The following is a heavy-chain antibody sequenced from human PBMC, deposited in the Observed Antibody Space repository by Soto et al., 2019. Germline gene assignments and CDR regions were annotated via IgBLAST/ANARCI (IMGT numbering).Heavy chain of an antibody. J-gene: IGHJ5*02. CDR1: GGSFSGYY. CDR3: ARIAAHNWFDP. D-gene: IGHD6-6*01. V-gene: IGHV4-34*01. Sequence: PSETLSLTCAVYGGSFSGYYWSWIRQPPGKGLEWIGEINHSGSTNYNPSLKSRVTISVDTSKNQFSLKLSSVTAADTAVYYCARIAAHNWFDPWGQGTLVTVSS. CDR2: INHSGST.